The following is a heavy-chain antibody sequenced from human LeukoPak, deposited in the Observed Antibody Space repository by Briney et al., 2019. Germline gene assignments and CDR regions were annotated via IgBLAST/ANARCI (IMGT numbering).Heavy chain of an antibody. V-gene: IGHV4-59*01. CDR3: ARSSESYDSSGYYSYYFDY. D-gene: IGHD3-22*01. CDR1: GGSISSYY. Sequence: PSETLSLTCTVSGGSISSYYWSWIRLPPGKGLEWIGYIYYSGSTNYNPSLRSRVTISVDTSKNQFSLKLSSVIAADTAVYYCARSSESYDSSGYYSYYFDYWGQGTLVTVSS. CDR2: IYYSGST. J-gene: IGHJ4*02.